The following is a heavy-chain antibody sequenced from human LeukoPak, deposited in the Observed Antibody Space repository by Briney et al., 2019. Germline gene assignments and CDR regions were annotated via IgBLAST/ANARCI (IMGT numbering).Heavy chain of an antibody. V-gene: IGHV1-46*01. Sequence: ASVKVSCKASGYTFTSYYMHWVRQAPGQGLEWMGIINPSGGSTSYAQKFHGRVTMTRDTSTGTVYMEVISLRSEDTAVYYCARAPLNGPFDYWGQGTLVTVSS. CDR2: INPSGGST. J-gene: IGHJ4*02. D-gene: IGHD2-8*01. CDR3: ARAPLNGPFDY. CDR1: GYTFTSYY.